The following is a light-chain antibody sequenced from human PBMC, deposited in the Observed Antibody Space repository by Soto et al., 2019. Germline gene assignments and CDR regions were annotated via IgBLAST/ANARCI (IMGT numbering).Light chain of an antibody. CDR1: SSHIGTNY. CDR2: RNN. J-gene: IGLJ3*02. CDR3: AAWDDSLSGWV. V-gene: IGLV1-47*01. Sequence: QSVLTQPPSASGTPGQRVTISCSGSSSHIGTNYVYWYQQLPGTAPKLLIYRNNQRPSGVPDRFSGSKSGTSASLAISGLRSEDEADYSCAAWDDSLSGWVFGGGTQLTVL.